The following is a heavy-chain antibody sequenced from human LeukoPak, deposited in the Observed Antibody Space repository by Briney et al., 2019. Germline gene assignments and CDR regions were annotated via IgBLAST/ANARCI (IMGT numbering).Heavy chain of an antibody. CDR2: ISSSSSYI. V-gene: IGHV3-21*01. D-gene: IGHD2-2*01. CDR1: GFTFSSYS. CDR3: ARDRRDGSTSSGFDY. Sequence: GGSLRLSCAASGFTFSSYSMNWVRQAPGKGLELVSSISSSSSYIYYADSVKGRFTISRDNAKNSLYLQMNSLRAEDTAVYYCARDRRDGSTSSGFDYWGQGTLVTVSS. J-gene: IGHJ4*02.